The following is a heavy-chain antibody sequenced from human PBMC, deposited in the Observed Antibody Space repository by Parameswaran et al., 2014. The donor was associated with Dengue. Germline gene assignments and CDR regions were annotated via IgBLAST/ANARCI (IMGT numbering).Heavy chain of an antibody. CDR2: ISYDGSNK. CDR3: ARVMGRYFDWLLADQGAFDI. Sequence: WIRQPPGKGLEWVAVISYDGSNKYYADSVKGRFTISRDNSKNTLYLQMNSLRAEDTAVYYCARVMGRYFDWLLADQGAFDIWGQGQWSPSPQ. D-gene: IGHD3-9*01. V-gene: IGHV3-30*04. J-gene: IGHJ3*02.